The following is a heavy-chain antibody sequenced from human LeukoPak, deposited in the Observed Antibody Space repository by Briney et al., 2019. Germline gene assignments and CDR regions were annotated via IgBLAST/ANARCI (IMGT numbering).Heavy chain of an antibody. Sequence: SETLSLTCSVSGGSIASSTFYWGWVRQPPGKGLEWIGIIHHSGSTYYNSSLKSRVTISVDTSKNTLSLKLNSVTAADTAVYYCARENWRDGYVGSKWGQGTLVTVSS. J-gene: IGHJ4*02. V-gene: IGHV4-39*07. CDR1: GGSIASSTFY. CDR3: ARENWRDGYVGSK. D-gene: IGHD5-24*01. CDR2: IHHSGST.